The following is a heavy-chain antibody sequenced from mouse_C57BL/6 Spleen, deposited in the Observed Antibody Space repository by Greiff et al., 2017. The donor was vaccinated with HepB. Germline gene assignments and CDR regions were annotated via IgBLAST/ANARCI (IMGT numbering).Heavy chain of an antibody. J-gene: IGHJ2*01. V-gene: IGHV1-82*01. D-gene: IGHD2-2*01. CDR2: IYPGDGET. CDR3: AKLGLSYFDY. CDR1: GYAFSSSW. Sequence: LQQSGPELVKPGASVKISCKASGYAFSSSWMNWVKQRPGKGLEWIGRIYPGDGETNYNGKFKGKATLTAGESSSTAYMQLRSLTSEDSAVYFGAKLGLSYFDYWGQGTTLTVSS.